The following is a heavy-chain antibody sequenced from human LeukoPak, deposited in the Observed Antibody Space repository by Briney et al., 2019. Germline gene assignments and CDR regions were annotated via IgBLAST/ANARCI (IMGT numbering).Heavy chain of an antibody. J-gene: IGHJ3*02. V-gene: IGHV4-34*01. Sequence: SETLSLTCAVYGGSFSGYYWSWIRQPPGKGLEWIGEIRHRGSTNYNPSLKSRVTISVDTSKNQFSLKLSSVTAADTAVYYCARDPGYCSGGSCYGHDAFDIWGQGTMVTVSS. CDR1: GGSFSGYY. D-gene: IGHD2-15*01. CDR3: ARDPGYCSGGSCYGHDAFDI. CDR2: IRHRGST.